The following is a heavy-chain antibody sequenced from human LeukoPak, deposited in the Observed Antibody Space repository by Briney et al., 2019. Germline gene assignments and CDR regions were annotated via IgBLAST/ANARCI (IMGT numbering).Heavy chain of an antibody. CDR2: IYYSGST. Sequence: PSETLSLTCTVSGVSISSYYWSWVRQPPGKGLEGVGYIYYSGSTYYNPSLKSRVTISVDTSKNQFSLKLSSVTAADTAVYYCARGGIAVAGTVPLFDYWGQGTLVTVSS. D-gene: IGHD6-19*01. CDR1: GVSISSYY. V-gene: IGHV4-59*01. J-gene: IGHJ4*02. CDR3: ARGGIAVAGTVPLFDY.